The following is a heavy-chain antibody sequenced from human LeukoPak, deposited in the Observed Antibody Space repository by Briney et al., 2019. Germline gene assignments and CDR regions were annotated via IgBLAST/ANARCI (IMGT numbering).Heavy chain of an antibody. D-gene: IGHD3-3*01. CDR3: ATPYYDFWSGYYKRGVRGADAFDI. Sequence: GGSLRLXCAASGFTFSDYYMSWIRQAPGKGLEWVSYISSSGSTIYYADSVKGRFTISRDNAKNSLYLQMNSLRAEDTAVYYCATPYYDFWSGYYKRGVRGADAFDIWGQGRMVTVSS. V-gene: IGHV3-11*04. CDR1: GFTFSDYY. J-gene: IGHJ3*02. CDR2: ISSSGSTI.